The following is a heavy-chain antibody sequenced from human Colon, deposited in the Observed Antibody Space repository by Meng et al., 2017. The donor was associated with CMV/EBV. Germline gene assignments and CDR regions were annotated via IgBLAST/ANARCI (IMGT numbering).Heavy chain of an antibody. CDR2: MSYDGNKQ. CDR1: GFSFSAYA. CDR3: VKDMYGGHSKILDF. V-gene: IGHV3-30*04. J-gene: IGHJ4*02. Sequence: GGSLRLSCAASGFSFSAYAMHWVRQAPGEGLDWVAGMSYDGNKQYYADSVKGRFTISRDKSKNTLFLQMNCLRAEDTAVYYCVKDMYGGHSKILDFWGQGTLVTVSS. D-gene: IGHD2-21*02.